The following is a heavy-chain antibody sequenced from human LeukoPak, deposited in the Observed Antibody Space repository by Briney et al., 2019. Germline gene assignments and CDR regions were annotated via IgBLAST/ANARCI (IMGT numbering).Heavy chain of an antibody. CDR2: INPNNGGA. V-gene: IGHV1-2*02. CDR1: RYTFTEYY. D-gene: IGHD3-16*01. J-gene: IGHJ1*01. Sequence: ASVKVSCKASRYTFTEYYVHWVRQVPGQGLEWMGWINPNNGGANYAQKFQGRVTMTRDTSINTAYMELSNLRSDDTAVYYCARSELWGAADKYFQLWGQGTLVTVSS. CDR3: ARSELWGAADKYFQL.